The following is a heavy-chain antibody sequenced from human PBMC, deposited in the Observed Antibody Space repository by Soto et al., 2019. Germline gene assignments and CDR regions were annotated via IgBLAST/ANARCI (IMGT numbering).Heavy chain of an antibody. CDR3: ASSDTYDYGDSHGGIFDY. CDR1: GFTVSSNY. CDR2: IYSGGST. V-gene: IGHV3-53*01. J-gene: IGHJ4*02. Sequence: GGFLRLSCAASGFTVSSNYMSWVRQAPGKGLEWVSVIYSGGSTYYADSVKGRFTISRDNSKNTLYLQMNSLRAEDTAVYYCASSDTYDYGDSHGGIFDYWGQGTLVNVSS. D-gene: IGHD4-17*01.